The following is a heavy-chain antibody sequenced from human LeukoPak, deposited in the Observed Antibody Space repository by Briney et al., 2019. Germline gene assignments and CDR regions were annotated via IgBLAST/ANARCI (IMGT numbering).Heavy chain of an antibody. J-gene: IGHJ4*02. CDR3: TRDFPKLHC. Sequence: GGSLTLTCAASGFTVSSNYMSWVRQAPGKGLEWVSVIYSGGSTYYADSVKGRFTISRDNSKNALYLQMNSLRAEDTAVYYSTRDFPKLHCWPQGTLVTVPS. V-gene: IGHV3-66*01. CDR2: IYSGGST. D-gene: IGHD3-10*01. CDR1: GFTVSSNY.